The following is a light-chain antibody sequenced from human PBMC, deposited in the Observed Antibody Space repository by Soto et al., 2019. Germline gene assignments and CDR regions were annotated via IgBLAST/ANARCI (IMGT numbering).Light chain of an antibody. CDR3: SSYTSTSTVL. CDR2: DVS. CDR1: SSDVGGYNY. J-gene: IGLJ2*01. Sequence: QSALTQPASVSGSPGQSISISCTGTSSDVGGYNYVSWYQQHPGKAPKLVIYDVSNRPSGVSNRFSGSKSGNTASLTISGLQAEDEADYYCSSYTSTSTVLFGGGTKVTVL. V-gene: IGLV2-14*01.